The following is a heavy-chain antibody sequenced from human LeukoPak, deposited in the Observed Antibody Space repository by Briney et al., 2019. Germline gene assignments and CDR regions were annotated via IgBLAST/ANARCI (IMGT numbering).Heavy chain of an antibody. D-gene: IGHD2-15*01. CDR1: GFTFSSYS. CDR2: ISSSSSYI. J-gene: IGHJ4*02. CDR3: ARSGGDCYDY. Sequence: GGSLRLSCAASGFTFSSYSMNWVRQAPGKGLEWVSSISSSSSYIYYADSVKGRFTISRDNAKNSLYLQMNSLRTEDTAVYYCARSGGDCYDYWGQGTLVTVSS. V-gene: IGHV3-21*01.